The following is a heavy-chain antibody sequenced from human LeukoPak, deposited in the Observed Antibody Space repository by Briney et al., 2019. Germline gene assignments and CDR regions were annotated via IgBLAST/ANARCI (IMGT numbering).Heavy chain of an antibody. J-gene: IGHJ6*03. CDR3: ARDAKDVVVPAANYYYYYMDV. D-gene: IGHD2-2*01. V-gene: IGHV1-69*13. Sequence: SVKVSCKASGGTFSSYAISWVRQAPGQGLEWMGRIIPIFGTANYAQKFQGRVTITADESTSTAYMELSSLRSEDTAVYYCARDAKDVVVPAANYYYYYMDVWGKGTTVTVSS. CDR1: GGTFSSYA. CDR2: IIPIFGTA.